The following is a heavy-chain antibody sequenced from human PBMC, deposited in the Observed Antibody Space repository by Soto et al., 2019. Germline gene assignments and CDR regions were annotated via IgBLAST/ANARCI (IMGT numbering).Heavy chain of an antibody. V-gene: IGHV3-7*01. CDR3: ARVGGVAVAGGFDY. CDR2: IKQDGSEK. J-gene: IGHJ4*02. D-gene: IGHD6-19*01. Sequence: EGSLRLSCAASGFTFSSYWMSWVRQAPGKGLEWVANIKQDGSEKYYVDSVKGRFTISRDNAKNSLYLQMNSLRAEDTAVYYCARVGGVAVAGGFDYWGQGTLVTVSS. CDR1: GFTFSSYW.